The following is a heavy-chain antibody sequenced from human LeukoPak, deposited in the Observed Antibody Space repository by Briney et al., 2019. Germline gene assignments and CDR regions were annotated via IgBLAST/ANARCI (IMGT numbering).Heavy chain of an antibody. D-gene: IGHD2-2*01. Sequence: PGGSLRLSCVASGFTFSSYWVSWVRQAPGKGLEWVANIKQDGSEKYYVDSVKGRFTISRDNAKNSLYLQMNSLRAEDTAVYYCARGLQYCSSTSCYPDAFDIWGQGTMVTVSS. CDR1: GFTFSSYW. CDR2: IKQDGSEK. J-gene: IGHJ3*02. CDR3: ARGLQYCSSTSCYPDAFDI. V-gene: IGHV3-7*01.